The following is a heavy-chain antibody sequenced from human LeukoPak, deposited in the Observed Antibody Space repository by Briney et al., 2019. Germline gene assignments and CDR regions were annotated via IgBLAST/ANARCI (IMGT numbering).Heavy chain of an antibody. CDR1: GGSISSNY. Sequence: AAETLSLTCSVSGGSISSNYWSWIRQPPGKGLEWIGYIYYSGSTYYNPSLKSRVTISVDTSKNLFSLKLSSVTGADTAVYYCARVQRPLDGADYWGQGTLVTVSS. J-gene: IGHJ4*02. D-gene: IGHD1-1*01. CDR3: ARVQRPLDGADY. CDR2: IYYSGST. V-gene: IGHV4-59*01.